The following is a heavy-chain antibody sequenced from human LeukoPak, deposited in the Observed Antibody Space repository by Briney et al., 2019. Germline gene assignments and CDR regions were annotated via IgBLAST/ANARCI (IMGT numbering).Heavy chain of an antibody. Sequence: PGGSLRLSCAASGFTFSSYWMSWVRQAPGKGLEWVANIKQDRSEKYYVDSVKGRFTISRDNAKNSLYLQMNSLRAEDTAVYYCARSRRSSSWYYFNYWGQGTLVTVSS. V-gene: IGHV3-7*01. CDR2: IKQDRSEK. CDR1: GFTFSSYW. CDR3: ARSRRSSSWYYFNY. J-gene: IGHJ4*02. D-gene: IGHD6-13*01.